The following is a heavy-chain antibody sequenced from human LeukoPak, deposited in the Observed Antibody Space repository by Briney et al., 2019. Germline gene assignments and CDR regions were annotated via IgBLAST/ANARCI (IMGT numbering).Heavy chain of an antibody. V-gene: IGHV4-39*07. J-gene: IGHJ4*02. CDR1: GGSISSSSYY. CDR2: IYYSGST. CDR3: ASRRLRLGELSFIV. D-gene: IGHD3-16*02. Sequence: SETLSLTCTVSGGSISSSSYYWGWIRQPPGKGLEWIGSIYYSGSTYYNPSLKSRVTISVDTSKNQFSLKPSSVTAADTAVYYCASRRLRLGELSFIVWGQGTLVTVSS.